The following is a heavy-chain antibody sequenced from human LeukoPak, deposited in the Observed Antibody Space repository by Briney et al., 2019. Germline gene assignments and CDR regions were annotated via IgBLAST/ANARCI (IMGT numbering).Heavy chain of an antibody. CDR3: ASAPGAYDAFDI. V-gene: IGHV3-53*01. CDR1: GFNVSRNY. D-gene: IGHD1-26*01. CDR2: IYSGGSS. Sequence: GGSLRLSCATSGFNVSRNYMSWVRQAPGKGLEWVSVIYSGGSSYYADSVKGRFTISRDNSKNTLYLQMNSLRAEDTAVYYCASAPGAYDAFDIWGQGTMVTVSS. J-gene: IGHJ3*02.